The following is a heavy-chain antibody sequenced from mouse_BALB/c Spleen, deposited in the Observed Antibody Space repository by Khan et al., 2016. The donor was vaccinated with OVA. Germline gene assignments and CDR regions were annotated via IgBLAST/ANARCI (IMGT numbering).Heavy chain of an antibody. CDR3: ARDSNFDY. V-gene: IGHV5-17*02. J-gene: IGHJ2*01. Sequence: EVQGVESGGGLVQPGGSRKLSCAASGFTFSRFGMHWVRQAPEKGLEWVAYISSGSGTIYYADTVKGRFTISRDNPKNTLFLQMTSLRSEDTAMYYCARDSNFDYWGQGTTLTVSS. CDR2: ISSGSGTI. CDR1: GFTFSRFG.